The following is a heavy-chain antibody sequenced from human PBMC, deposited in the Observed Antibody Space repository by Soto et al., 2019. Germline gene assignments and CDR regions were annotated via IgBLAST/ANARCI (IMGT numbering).Heavy chain of an antibody. CDR1: GYTFTGYY. CDR3: ARDPDYYDSSGYYYVGYRKFDY. CDR2: INPNSGGT. D-gene: IGHD3-22*01. J-gene: IGHJ4*02. Sequence: ASVKVSCKASGYTFTGYYMHWVRQAPGQGLEWMGWINPNSGGTDYAQMFQGRVTMTRDTSISTAYMELTRLRSDDTAVYYCARDPDYYDSSGYYYVGYRKFDYWGQGTLVTVSS. V-gene: IGHV1-2*02.